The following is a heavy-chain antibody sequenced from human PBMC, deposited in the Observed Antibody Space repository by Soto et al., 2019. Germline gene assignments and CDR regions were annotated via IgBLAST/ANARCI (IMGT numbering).Heavy chain of an antibody. J-gene: IGHJ6*02. CDR3: AGSYCDSSGTWAHYYYGMDV. V-gene: IGHV3-48*03. CDR1: GFTFSSYE. Sequence: PGGSLRLSCAASGFTFSSYEMNWVRQAPGKGLEWVSYISSSGSTIYYADSVKGRFTISRDNAKNSLYLQMNSLRAEDTAVYYCAGSYCDSSGTWAHYYYGMDVWGQGTTVTVSS. D-gene: IGHD3-22*01. CDR2: ISSSGSTI.